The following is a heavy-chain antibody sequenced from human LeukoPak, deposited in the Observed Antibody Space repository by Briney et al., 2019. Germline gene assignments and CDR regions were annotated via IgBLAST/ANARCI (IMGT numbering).Heavy chain of an antibody. D-gene: IGHD2-2*01. J-gene: IGHJ4*02. V-gene: IGHV4-59*08. CDR2: SYYSGST. CDR1: GGSMNNYY. Sequence: KPSETLSLTCTVSGGSMNNYYWNWIRQAPGKGLEWIGYSYYSGSTNYNPSLKSRVNISVDTSKNQFSLNLSSVTAADTAVYYRASFGPVPMPFAYWAKGPLATVS. CDR3: ASFGPVPMPFAY.